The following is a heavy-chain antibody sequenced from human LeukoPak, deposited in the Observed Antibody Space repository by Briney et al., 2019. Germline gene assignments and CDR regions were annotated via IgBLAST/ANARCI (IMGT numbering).Heavy chain of an antibody. V-gene: IGHV1-69*10. CDR2: IIPILGIA. J-gene: IGHJ3*02. Sequence: EASVKVSCKASGGTFSSYAISWVRQAPGQGLEWMGGIIPILGIANYAQKFQGRVTITAGKSTSTAYMELSSLRSEDTAVYYCAPSTTVTTRGAFDIWGQGTMVTVSS. CDR1: GGTFSSYA. CDR3: APSTTVTTRGAFDI. D-gene: IGHD4-17*01.